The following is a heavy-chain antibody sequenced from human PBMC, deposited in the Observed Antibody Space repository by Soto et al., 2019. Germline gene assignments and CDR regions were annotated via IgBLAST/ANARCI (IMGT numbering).Heavy chain of an antibody. V-gene: IGHV1-69*02. D-gene: IGHD2-2*01. Sequence: SVKVSCKASGGTFSSYTISWVRQAPGQGLEWMGRIIPILGIANYAQKFQGRVMITADKSTSTAYMELSSLRSEDTAVYYCARVPVPASYNWFDPWGQGTLVTVSS. CDR1: GGTFSSYT. CDR3: ARVPVPASYNWFDP. CDR2: IIPILGIA. J-gene: IGHJ5*02.